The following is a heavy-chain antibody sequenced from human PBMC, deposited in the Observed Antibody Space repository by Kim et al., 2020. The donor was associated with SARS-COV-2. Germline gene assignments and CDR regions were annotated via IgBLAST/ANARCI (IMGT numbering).Heavy chain of an antibody. CDR2: ISTRADNT. CDR3: ATDRSGGSYLV. V-gene: IGHV3-23*01. J-gene: IGHJ3*01. CDR1: GFTFSSYA. Sequence: GGSLRLSCAASGFTFSSYAMYWVRQAPGKGLEWVSSISTRADNTYYADSVRGLFTISRDNSKNQLYLQMESTKAEATAGYYCATDRSGGSYLVWG. D-gene: IGHD1-26*01.